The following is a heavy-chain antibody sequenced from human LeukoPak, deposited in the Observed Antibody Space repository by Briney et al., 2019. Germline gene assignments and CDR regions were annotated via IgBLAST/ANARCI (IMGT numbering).Heavy chain of an antibody. V-gene: IGHV3-23*01. Sequence: QPGGSLRLSCAASGFTFSTYAMSWVRQAPGKGLEWVSAISGSGVSTYYADSVKGRFTISRDNSKNTLYLQMNSLRAEDTAVYYCAKDPDPIAAAVSPLFDYWGQGTLVTVSS. CDR1: GFTFSTYA. CDR3: AKDPDPIAAAVSPLFDY. J-gene: IGHJ4*02. D-gene: IGHD6-13*01. CDR2: ISGSGVST.